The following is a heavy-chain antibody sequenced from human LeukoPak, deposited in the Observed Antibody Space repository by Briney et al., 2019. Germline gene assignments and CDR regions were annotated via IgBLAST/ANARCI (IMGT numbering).Heavy chain of an antibody. J-gene: IGHJ6*03. D-gene: IGHD2-8*02. CDR2: IWSDGNNR. V-gene: IGHV3-30*02. CDR1: GFTFISYG. CDR3: AKDPGASVSGFHMDV. Sequence: PGGSLRLSCAASGFTFISYGMPRVRQATGKGLEGVSFIWSDGNNRFYADSVKGRFTISRDNSKNMLYLQMDTLRAEDTALYYCAKDPGASVSGFHMDVWGKGTTVIVSS.